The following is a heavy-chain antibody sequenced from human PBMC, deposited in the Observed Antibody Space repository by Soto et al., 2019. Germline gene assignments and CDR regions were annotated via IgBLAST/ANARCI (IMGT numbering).Heavy chain of an antibody. CDR1: GGSIIDYY. J-gene: IGHJ6*02. V-gene: IGHV4-59*08. CDR3: ARQSGGYYYYGMDV. Sequence: SETLSLTCTVSGGSIIDYYWSWIRQPPGKGLEWIGYIYYSGTTDYSPSLESRVTISVDTSKNQFSLKLSSVTAADSAIYYCARQSGGYYYYGMDVWGQGTTVTVSS. D-gene: IGHD1-26*01. CDR2: IYYSGTT.